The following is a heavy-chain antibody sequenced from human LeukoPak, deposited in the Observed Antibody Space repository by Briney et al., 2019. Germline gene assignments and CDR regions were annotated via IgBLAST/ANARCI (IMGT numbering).Heavy chain of an antibody. CDR3: AREWDGYSSDY. J-gene: IGHJ4*02. CDR1: GFTFSSYS. V-gene: IGHV3-21*01. CDR2: ISSSSSYI. Sequence: GGSLRLSCAASGFTFSSYSMNWVRQAPGKGMEWVSYISSSSSYIYYADSVKGRFTISRDNAKISLYLQMNSLRAEDTAVYYCAREWDGYSSDYWGQGTLVTVSS. D-gene: IGHD5-24*01.